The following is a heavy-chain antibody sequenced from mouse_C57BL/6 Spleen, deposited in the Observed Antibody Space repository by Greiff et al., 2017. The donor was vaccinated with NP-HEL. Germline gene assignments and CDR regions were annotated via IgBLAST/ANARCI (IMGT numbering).Heavy chain of an antibody. D-gene: IGHD1-1*01. CDR1: GYAFSSSW. CDR3: ASSGSSYAWFAY. Sequence: QVQLKQSGPELVKPGASVKISCKASGYAFSSSWMNWVKQRPGKGLEWIGRIYPGDGDTNYNGKFKGKATLTADKSSSTAYMQLSSLTSEDSAVYFCASSGSSYAWFAYWGQGTLVTVSA. V-gene: IGHV1-82*01. J-gene: IGHJ3*01. CDR2: IYPGDGDT.